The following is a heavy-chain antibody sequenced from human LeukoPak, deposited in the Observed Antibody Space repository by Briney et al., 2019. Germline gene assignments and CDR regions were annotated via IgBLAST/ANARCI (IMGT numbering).Heavy chain of an antibody. V-gene: IGHV1-24*01. CDR3: ATTLVAATPCFYPTDN. CDR1: GYTLTELS. CDR2: FDPEDGET. J-gene: IGHJ4*02. D-gene: IGHD2-15*01. Sequence: ASVKVSCKVSGYTLTELSMHWVRQAPGKGLEWMGGFDPEDGETIYAQKFQGRVTMTEDTSTDTAYMELSSLRSEDTAVYYCATTLVAATPCFYPTDNGGKGTLVTVPS.